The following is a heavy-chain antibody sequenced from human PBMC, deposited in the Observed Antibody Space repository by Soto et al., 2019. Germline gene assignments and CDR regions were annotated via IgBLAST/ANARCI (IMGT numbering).Heavy chain of an antibody. CDR2: INHSGST. D-gene: IGHD3-22*01. CDR1: GGSFSGYY. J-gene: IGHJ4*02. V-gene: IGHV4-34*01. Sequence: SETLSLTCAVYGGSFSGYYWSWIHQPPGKGLEWIGEINHSGSTNYNPSLKSRVTISVDTSKNQFSLKLSSVTAADTAVYYCARYYHDSSGYLTFDYWGKGTRVTVPQ. CDR3: ARYYHDSSGYLTFDY.